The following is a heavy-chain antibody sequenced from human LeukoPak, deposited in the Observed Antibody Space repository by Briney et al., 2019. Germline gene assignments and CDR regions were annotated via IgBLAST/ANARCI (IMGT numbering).Heavy chain of an antibody. CDR2: INPNSGGT. J-gene: IGHJ4*02. V-gene: IGHV1-2*02. D-gene: IGHD3-16*01. Sequence: ASVKASCKASGYTFTGYYMHWVRQAPGQGLEWMGWINPNSGGTNYAQKFQGRVTMTRDTSISTAYMELSRLRSDDTAVYYCARGPPRGGSSFDYWGQGTLVTVSS. CDR3: ARGPPRGGSSFDY. CDR1: GYTFTGYY.